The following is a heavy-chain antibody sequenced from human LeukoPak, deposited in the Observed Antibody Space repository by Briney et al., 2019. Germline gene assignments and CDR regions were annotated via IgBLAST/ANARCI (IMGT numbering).Heavy chain of an antibody. CDR2: ISRSSSYI. V-gene: IGHV3-21*01. CDR3: AREGGYCTNGVCPLDY. Sequence: GGSLRLSCAASGFTFSSYNMNWVRQAQGKGLEWVSFISRSSSYIYYADSVKGRFTISRDNAKNSLYLQMNSLRAEDTAVYYCAREGGYCTNGVCPLDYWGQGTLVTVSS. CDR1: GFTFSSYN. J-gene: IGHJ4*02. D-gene: IGHD2-8*01.